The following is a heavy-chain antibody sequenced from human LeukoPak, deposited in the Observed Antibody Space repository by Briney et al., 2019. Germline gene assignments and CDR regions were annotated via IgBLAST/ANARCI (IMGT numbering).Heavy chain of an antibody. D-gene: IGHD2-15*01. Sequence: SETLSLICNVSGDSFSSGYWTWIRQSPAKGLEWIGFIYDNGVTDYNPSLKSRLIISLDTSKNQFSLNLRSVSAADSAIYYCAGRGHRYSRDWGQGILVTVSS. V-gene: IGHV4-4*09. J-gene: IGHJ1*01. CDR3: AGRGHRYSRD. CDR1: GDSFSSGY. CDR2: IYDNGVT.